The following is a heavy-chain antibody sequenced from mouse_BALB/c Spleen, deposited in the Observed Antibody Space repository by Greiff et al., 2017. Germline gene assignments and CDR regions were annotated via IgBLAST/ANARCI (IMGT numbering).Heavy chain of an antibody. CDR3: AREWYAMDY. V-gene: IGHV5-4*02. CDR1: GFTFSDYY. Sequence: EVKLVESGGGLVKPGGSLKLSCAASGFTFSDYYMYWVRQTPEKRLEWVATISDGGSYTYYPDSVKGRFTISRDNAKNNLYLQMSSLKSEDTAMYYCAREWYAMDYWGQGTSVTVSS. CDR2: ISDGGSYT. J-gene: IGHJ4*01.